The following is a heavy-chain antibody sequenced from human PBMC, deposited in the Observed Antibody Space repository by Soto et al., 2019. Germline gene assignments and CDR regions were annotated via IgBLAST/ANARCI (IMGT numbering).Heavy chain of an antibody. CDR3: ARMVEAVVIAVAGLDP. Sequence: EVQLVESGGGLVKPGGSLRLSCVASGFTLSSYTMNWVRQAPGKGLEWVSSISSSSSYIYYADSVKGRFTISRDNAKNSLYLQMNSLRAEDTAVYYCARMVEAVVIAVAGLDPWGQGTLVTVSS. CDR1: GFTLSSYT. D-gene: IGHD2-21*01. V-gene: IGHV3-21*01. J-gene: IGHJ5*02. CDR2: ISSSSSYI.